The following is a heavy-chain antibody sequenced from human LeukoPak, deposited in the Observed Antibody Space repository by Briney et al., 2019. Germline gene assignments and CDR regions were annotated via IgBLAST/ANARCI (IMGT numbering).Heavy chain of an antibody. V-gene: IGHV3-20*04. CDR1: GFTFSSYS. Sequence: GGSLRLSCAASGFTFSSYSMNWVRQAPGKGLEWVSGINWNGGSTGYADSVKGRFTISRDNAKNSLYLQMNSLRAEDTASYYCARNWGSGDYFDYWGQGTLVTVSS. J-gene: IGHJ4*02. D-gene: IGHD7-27*01. CDR2: INWNGGST. CDR3: ARNWGSGDYFDY.